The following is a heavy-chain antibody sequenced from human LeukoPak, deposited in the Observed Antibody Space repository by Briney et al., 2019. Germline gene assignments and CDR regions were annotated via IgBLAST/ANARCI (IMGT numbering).Heavy chain of an antibody. CDR2: IYYSGST. V-gene: IGHV4-39*07. CDR1: GGSISSGSYY. Sequence: PSETLSLTCTVSGGSISSGSYYWGWIRQPPGKGLEWIGSIYYSGSTYYNPSLKSRVTISVDTSKNQFSLKLSSVTAADTAVYYCARGSYGDYWGQGTLVTVSS. J-gene: IGHJ4*02. CDR3: ARGSYGDY. D-gene: IGHD3-16*01.